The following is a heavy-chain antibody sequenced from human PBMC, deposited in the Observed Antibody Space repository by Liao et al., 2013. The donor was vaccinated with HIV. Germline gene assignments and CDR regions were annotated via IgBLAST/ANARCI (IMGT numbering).Heavy chain of an antibody. J-gene: IGHJ4*02. V-gene: IGHV4-4*07. Sequence: QVQLQESGPGLVKPSETLSLTCTVSGASISSYYWSWIRQPAGKGLEWIGHIYTTGSTNYNPSLKSRVTMSVDTSKNQFSLKLSSVTAADTAVYYCARGRKGITLFGVVKAPYYFDYWGQGTLVTVSS. CDR3: ARGRKGITLFGVVKAPYYFDY. CDR2: IYTTGST. CDR1: GASISSYY. D-gene: IGHD3-3*01.